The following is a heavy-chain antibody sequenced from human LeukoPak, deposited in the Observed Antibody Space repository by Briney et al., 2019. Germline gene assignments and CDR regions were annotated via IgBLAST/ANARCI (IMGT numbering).Heavy chain of an antibody. V-gene: IGHV4-61*02. D-gene: IGHD1-26*01. CDR1: GGSISSGSYY. Sequence: SETLSLTCTVSGGSISSGSYYWSWIRQPAGKGLEWIGSIYYSGSTYYNPSLKSRVTISVDTSKNQFSLKLSSVTAADTAVYYCARVGGSYFPPYYYYYMDVWGKGTTVTISS. CDR2: IYYSGST. J-gene: IGHJ6*03. CDR3: ARVGGSYFPPYYYYYMDV.